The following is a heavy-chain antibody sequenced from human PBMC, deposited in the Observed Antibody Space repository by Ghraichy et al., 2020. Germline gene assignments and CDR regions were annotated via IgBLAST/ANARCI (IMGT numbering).Heavy chain of an antibody. CDR3: ARVGRLLWFGETYYYGMDV. Sequence: GESLNISCAASGFTFSSYSMNWVRQAPGKGLEWVSSISSSSSYIYYADSLKGRFTISRANAKNSLYLQMNSLRAEDTAVDYWARVGRLLWFGETYYYGMDVWGQGTTVTVSS. D-gene: IGHD3-10*01. V-gene: IGHV3-21*01. J-gene: IGHJ6*02. CDR1: GFTFSSYS. CDR2: ISSSSSYI.